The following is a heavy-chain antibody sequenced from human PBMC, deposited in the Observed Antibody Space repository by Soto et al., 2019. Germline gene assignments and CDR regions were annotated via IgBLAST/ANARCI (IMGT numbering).Heavy chain of an antibody. CDR3: ARGGSGWYHKYHFDY. V-gene: IGHV4-34*01. CDR1: GGSFSGYY. Sequence: QVHLQQWGAGLLKPSETLSLTCVVYGGSFSGYYWSWIRQPPGKGLEWIGQTNHSGSTDYNPSLKSRVTISADASKNHFSLKLSSVTAADTAVYYCARGGSGWYHKYHFDYWGQGTLVTVSS. D-gene: IGHD6-19*01. J-gene: IGHJ4*02. CDR2: TNHSGST.